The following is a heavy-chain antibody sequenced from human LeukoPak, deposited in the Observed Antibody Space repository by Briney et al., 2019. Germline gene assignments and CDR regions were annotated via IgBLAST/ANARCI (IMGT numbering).Heavy chain of an antibody. CDR2: INHSGST. CDR1: GGSFSGYY. D-gene: IGHD3-10*01. J-gene: IGHJ6*04. Sequence: SETLSLTCAVYGGSFSGYYWSWIRQPPGKGLEWIGEINHSGSTNYNPSLKSRVTISVDTSKNQSSLKLSSVTAADTAVYYCARGLHYYGSGSYYYYGMDVWGKGTTVTVSS. V-gene: IGHV4-34*01. CDR3: ARGLHYYGSGSYYYYGMDV.